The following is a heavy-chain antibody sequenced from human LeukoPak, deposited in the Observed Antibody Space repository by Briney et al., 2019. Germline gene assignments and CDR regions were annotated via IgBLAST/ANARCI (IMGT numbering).Heavy chain of an antibody. Sequence: SETLSLTCTVSGGSISSSSYYWGWIRQPAGKGLEWIGSIYYSGSTYYNPSLKSRVTISLDTSKSQFSLKLSSVTAADTAVYYCAGYDIFTGYSLLEYFQHWGQGTLVTVSS. J-gene: IGHJ1*01. V-gene: IGHV4-39*07. D-gene: IGHD3-9*01. CDR1: GGSISSSSYY. CDR3: AGYDIFTGYSLLEYFQH. CDR2: IYYSGST.